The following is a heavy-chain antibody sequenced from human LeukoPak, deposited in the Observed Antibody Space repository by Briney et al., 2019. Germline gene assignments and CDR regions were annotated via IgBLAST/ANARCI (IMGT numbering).Heavy chain of an antibody. J-gene: IGHJ4*02. V-gene: IGHV3-7*01. CDR3: AKVPIPYSSGWYLNY. CDR1: GFTFSTFW. D-gene: IGHD6-19*01. CDR2: IRQDGAEK. Sequence: PGGSLRLYCAASGFTFSTFWMTWVRQAPGKGLEWVANIRQDGAEKYYVDSVKGRFTISRDNAKNSLYLQMNSLRAEDTAVYYCAKVPIPYSSGWYLNYWGQGNLVTVSS.